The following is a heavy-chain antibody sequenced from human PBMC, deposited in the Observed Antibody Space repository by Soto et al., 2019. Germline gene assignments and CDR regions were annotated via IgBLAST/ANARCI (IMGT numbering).Heavy chain of an antibody. CDR2: IIPILGIA. V-gene: IGHV1-69*08. Sequence: QVQLVQSGAAVKKPGSSVKVSCKASGGTFSSYTISWVRQAPGQGLEWMGRIIPILGIANYAQKFQGRVTITADKSTSTAYMELSSLRYEDTAVYYCARETTVTTTRFDYWGQGTLVTVSS. D-gene: IGHD4-17*01. J-gene: IGHJ4*02. CDR3: ARETTVTTTRFDY. CDR1: GGTFSSYT.